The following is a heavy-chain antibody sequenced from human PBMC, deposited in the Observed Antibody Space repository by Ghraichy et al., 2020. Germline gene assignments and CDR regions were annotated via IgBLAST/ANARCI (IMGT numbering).Heavy chain of an antibody. V-gene: IGHV4-39*01. D-gene: IGHD6-13*01. CDR3: ARPYSSSRNWFDP. Sequence: SETLSLTCTVSGGSISSSTYFWAWISQPPGKGLEWIGSIYNTENTYYNPSLKSRVTISADTSKNQFSLKLSSVTAADTAVYYCARPYSSSRNWFDPWGPGTLVTVSS. CDR1: GGSISSSTYF. J-gene: IGHJ5*02. CDR2: IYNTENT.